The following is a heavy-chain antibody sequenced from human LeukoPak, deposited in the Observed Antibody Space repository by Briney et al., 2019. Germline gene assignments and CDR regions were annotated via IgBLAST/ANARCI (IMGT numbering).Heavy chain of an antibody. CDR2: IKQDGSEI. CDR1: EFTFSRYW. J-gene: IGHJ5*02. D-gene: IGHD3-10*01. Sequence: TGGSLRLSCTASEFTFSRYWMSWVRQAPGKGLEWVADIKQDGSEICYVDSVKGRFTISRDNAKSSLYLQMNSLRAEDTAVYYCARSLITTVWGVVNWFDPWAREPWSPSPQ. V-gene: IGHV3-7*01. CDR3: ARSLITTVWGVVNWFDP.